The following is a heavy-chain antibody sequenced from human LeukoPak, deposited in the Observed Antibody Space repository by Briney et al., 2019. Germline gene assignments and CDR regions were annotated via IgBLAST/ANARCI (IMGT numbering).Heavy chain of an antibody. CDR3: ARGRLLMWFDP. V-gene: IGHV3-21*01. CDR1: GFTFSTYS. Sequence: GGSLRLSCAASGFTFSTYSMTWVRQAPGKGLEWVSSISTSSTYIYYEDSVKGRFTISRDNAKNSLYLQMNSLRAEDTAVYYCARGRLLMWFDPWDQGTLVTVSS. J-gene: IGHJ5*02. D-gene: IGHD3-16*01. CDR2: ISTSSTYI.